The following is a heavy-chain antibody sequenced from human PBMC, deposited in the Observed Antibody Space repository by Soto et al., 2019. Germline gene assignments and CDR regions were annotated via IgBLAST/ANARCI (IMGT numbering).Heavy chain of an antibody. CDR3: ARGSGMKPRPGYX. V-gene: IGHV3-23*01. CDR2: FSGTAGGT. Sequence: GGSLRLSCAASGFSFDNFGMSWVRQAPGKGLEWVSCFSGTAGGTYYADSVKGRFTISRESSKKTVYLQMNSLRAEDTAVYYCARGSGMKPRPGYXWSQVTQVTVSX. J-gene: IGHJ4*02. D-gene: IGHD6-6*01. CDR1: GFSFDNFG.